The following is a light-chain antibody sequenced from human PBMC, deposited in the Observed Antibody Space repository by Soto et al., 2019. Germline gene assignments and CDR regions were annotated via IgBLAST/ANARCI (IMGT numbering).Light chain of an antibody. CDR3: AAWDDTLNGYV. V-gene: IGLV1-44*01. Sequence: QSALTQPPSASGTPGQGVTISCSGSSSNIGSNTVNWYQQLPRTAPKLLIYSNNQRPSGVPDRFSGSKSGTSASLAISGLQSEDEADYYCAAWDDTLNGYVFGTGTKVTVL. J-gene: IGLJ1*01. CDR2: SNN. CDR1: SSNIGSNT.